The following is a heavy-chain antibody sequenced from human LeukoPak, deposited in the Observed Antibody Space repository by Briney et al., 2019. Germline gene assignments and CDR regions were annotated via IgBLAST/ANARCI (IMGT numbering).Heavy chain of an antibody. D-gene: IGHD3-22*01. Sequence: GGSLRLSCAASGFTFSSSWMIWVRQAPGKGPEWVANIKADGSEKHYVDSVKGRFCISRDNAKNSLYLQMNSLKAEDTAVYYCARDSSARDWGQGTLVTVSS. CDR2: IKADGSEK. J-gene: IGHJ4*02. V-gene: IGHV3-7*01. CDR3: ARDSSARD. CDR1: GFTFSSSW.